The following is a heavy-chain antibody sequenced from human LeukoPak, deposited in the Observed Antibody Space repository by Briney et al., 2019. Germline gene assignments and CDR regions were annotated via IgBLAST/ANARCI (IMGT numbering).Heavy chain of an antibody. D-gene: IGHD2-15*01. CDR2: IYHSGST. V-gene: IGHV4-38-2*02. J-gene: IGHJ4*02. Sequence: PSETLSLTCTVSGYSISSGYYWGWIRQPPGKGLEWIGSIYHSGSTYYNPSLKSRVTISVDTSKNQFSLKLSSVTAADTAVYYCARDRSYCSGGSCSYYFDYWGQGTLVTVSS. CDR1: GYSISSGYY. CDR3: ARDRSYCSGGSCSYYFDY.